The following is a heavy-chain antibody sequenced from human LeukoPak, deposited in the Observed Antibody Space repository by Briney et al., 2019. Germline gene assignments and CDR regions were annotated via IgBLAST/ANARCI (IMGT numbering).Heavy chain of an antibody. CDR3: ARAIVAADTGGFDH. V-gene: IGHV4-59*12. D-gene: IGHD6-13*01. Sequence: SETLSLTCTVSGGSISSYYWSWIRQPPGKGLEWIGYIYYSGSTNYNPSLKSRVTISVDKSKNQFSLKLNFVTAADTAVYYCARAIVAADTGGFDHWGQGTLVTVSS. CDR2: IYYSGST. CDR1: GGSISSYY. J-gene: IGHJ4*02.